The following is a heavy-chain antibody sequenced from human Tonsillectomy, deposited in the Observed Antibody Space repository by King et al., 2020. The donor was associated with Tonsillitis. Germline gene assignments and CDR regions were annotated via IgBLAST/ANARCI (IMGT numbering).Heavy chain of an antibody. CDR1: GYTFTSYG. Sequence: QLVQSGAEVKKPGASVKVSCKASGYTFTSYGISWVRQAPGQGLEWMGWISTYNSDTNYAQKFQGRVTMTTDTSSSTAYMELRSLRSDDTAVYYCAKHYYDNTGYYEGFQHWGQGTLVTVSS. J-gene: IGHJ1*01. D-gene: IGHD3-22*01. V-gene: IGHV1-18*04. CDR2: ISTYNSDT. CDR3: AKHYYDNTGYYEGFQH.